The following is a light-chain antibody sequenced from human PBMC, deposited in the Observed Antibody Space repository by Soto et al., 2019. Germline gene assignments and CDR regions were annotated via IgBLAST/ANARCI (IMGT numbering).Light chain of an antibody. CDR3: NSYTTSGTGV. CDR1: ISDVGGYNY. V-gene: IGLV2-14*01. Sequence: QSALTQPASVSGSPGQSITISCTGTISDVGGYNYVSWYQQHPGKAPKLIIYDVTDRPSGVSDRFSGSKSDNMASLTISGLQAEDEADYYCNSYTTSGTGVFGGGTKLTVL. CDR2: DVT. J-gene: IGLJ3*02.